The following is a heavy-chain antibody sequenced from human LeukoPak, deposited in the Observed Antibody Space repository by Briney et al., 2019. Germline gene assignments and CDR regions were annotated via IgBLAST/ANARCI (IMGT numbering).Heavy chain of an antibody. CDR1: GYTFTSYG. V-gene: IGHV1-18*01. CDR3: AREGDSSSWSFYYYYGMDV. CDR2: ISAYNGNT. Sequence: SVKVSCRASGYTFTSYGISWVRQAPGQGLEWMGWISAYNGNTNYAQKLQGRVTMTTDTSTSTAYMELRSLRSDDTAMYYCAREGDSSSWSFYYYYGMDVWGQGTTVTVSS. D-gene: IGHD6-13*01. J-gene: IGHJ6*02.